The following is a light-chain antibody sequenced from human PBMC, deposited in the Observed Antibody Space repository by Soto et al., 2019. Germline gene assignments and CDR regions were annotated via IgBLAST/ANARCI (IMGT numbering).Light chain of an antibody. CDR2: GAS. Sequence: DIVMTQSPDTLSVSPGERATLSCRASQSVSSNLAWYQQKPGQAPRLLIYGASTRATGISARFSGSGSGTEFTLTISSLQSEDFGVYYCQQYNNWWTFGQGTKVDI. CDR1: QSVSSN. CDR3: QQYNNWWT. J-gene: IGKJ1*01. V-gene: IGKV3-15*01.